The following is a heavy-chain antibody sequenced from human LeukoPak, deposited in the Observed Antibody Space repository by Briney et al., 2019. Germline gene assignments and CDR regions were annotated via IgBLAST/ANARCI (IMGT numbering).Heavy chain of an antibody. CDR2: ISYDGSNK. Sequence: GGSLRLSCAASGFTFSSYAMHWVRQAPGKGLEWVAVISYDGSNKYYADSVKGRFTISRDNSKNTVFLQMNSLRAEDTAVYYCAREGWYSVDYWGQGTLVTVSS. CDR3: AREGWYSVDY. V-gene: IGHV3-30-3*01. CDR1: GFTFSSYA. D-gene: IGHD2-15*01. J-gene: IGHJ4*02.